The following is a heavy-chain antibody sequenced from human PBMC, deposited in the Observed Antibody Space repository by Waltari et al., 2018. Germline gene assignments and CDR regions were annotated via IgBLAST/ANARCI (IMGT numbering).Heavy chain of an antibody. CDR1: GFPFPNYW. V-gene: IGHV3-7*01. Sequence: EVQLVESGGGLVQPGGSLGLSWAASGFPFPNYWMSWVRQVPGKGLEWVAKIKHDGSEKYYVDSVKGRFTISRDYAKNSLDLQMNSLRAEDTAVYYCARDRYYYYFGMDVWGQGTTVTVSS. CDR2: IKHDGSEK. J-gene: IGHJ6*02. CDR3: ARDRYYYYFGMDV.